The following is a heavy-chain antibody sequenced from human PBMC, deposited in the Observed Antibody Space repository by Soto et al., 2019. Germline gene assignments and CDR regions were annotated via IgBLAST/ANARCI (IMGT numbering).Heavy chain of an antibody. CDR3: ARALYYYDNSGLAF. CDR2: INIYGGGT. J-gene: IGHJ4*02. CDR1: GYTFTSYG. V-gene: IGHV1-18*01. D-gene: IGHD3-22*01. Sequence: QVHLEQSGPEVKKPGASVKVSCKASGYTFTSYGISWVRLAPGHGLEWMGWINIYGGGTNYAQKYQDRVTMTRDTSTNTVYLEMRSLTSDDTAIYYCARALYYYDNSGLAFWGQGTLVTVSS.